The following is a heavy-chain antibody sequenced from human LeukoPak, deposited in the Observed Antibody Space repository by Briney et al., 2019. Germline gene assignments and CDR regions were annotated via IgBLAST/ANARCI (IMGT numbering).Heavy chain of an antibody. CDR1: GFTFSSYG. Sequence: GGSLRLSCAASGFTFSSYGMHWVRQAPGKGLEWVAVIWYDGSNKYYADSVKGRFTISRDNSKNTLYLQMNSLRAEDTAVYYCARDSNYYDSSAILGSFDIWGRGTMVTVSS. CDR3: ARDSNYYDSSAILGSFDI. D-gene: IGHD3-22*01. J-gene: IGHJ3*02. CDR2: IWYDGSNK. V-gene: IGHV3-33*01.